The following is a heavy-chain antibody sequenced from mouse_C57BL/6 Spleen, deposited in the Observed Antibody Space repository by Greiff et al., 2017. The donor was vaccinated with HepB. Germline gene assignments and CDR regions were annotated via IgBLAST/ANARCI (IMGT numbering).Heavy chain of an antibody. Sequence: VQRVESGPGLVQPSQSLSITCTVSGFSLTSYGVHWVRQSPGKGLEWLGVIWRGGSTDYNAAFMSRLSITKDNSKSQVVFKMNSLQADDTAIYYGAKKYYGSSDWYFDVWGTGTTVTVSS. V-gene: IGHV2-5*01. J-gene: IGHJ1*03. CDR1: GFSLTSYG. CDR2: IWRGGST. CDR3: AKKYYGSSDWYFDV. D-gene: IGHD1-1*01.